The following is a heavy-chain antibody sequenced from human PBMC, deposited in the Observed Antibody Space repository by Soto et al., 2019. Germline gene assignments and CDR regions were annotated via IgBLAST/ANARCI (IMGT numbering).Heavy chain of an antibody. D-gene: IGHD3-3*01. CDR3: ARSQENDYDFWCGYRPNYYYYGMDV. CDR1: GGTFSSYA. CDR2: IIPIFGTA. Sequence: SVKVSCKASGGTFSSYAISWVRQAPGQGLEWMGGIIPIFGTANYAQKFQGRVTITADESTSTAYMELSSLRSEDTAVYYCARSQENDYDFWCGYRPNYYYYGMDVWGQGTKVTVSS. V-gene: IGHV1-69*13. J-gene: IGHJ6*02.